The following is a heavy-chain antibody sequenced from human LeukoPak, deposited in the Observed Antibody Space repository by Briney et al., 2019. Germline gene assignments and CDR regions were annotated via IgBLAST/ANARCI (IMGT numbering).Heavy chain of an antibody. CDR3: ARARNDAFDI. Sequence: SETLSLTCTVSGGSISAYYWNWIRQPPGKGLEWIGYIFYSGSTSYNPSLKSRVTISVDTSKNQFSLKLSSVTAADTAVYYCARARNDAFDIWGQGTMVTVSS. CDR1: GGSISAYY. J-gene: IGHJ3*02. CDR2: IFYSGST. V-gene: IGHV4-59*12.